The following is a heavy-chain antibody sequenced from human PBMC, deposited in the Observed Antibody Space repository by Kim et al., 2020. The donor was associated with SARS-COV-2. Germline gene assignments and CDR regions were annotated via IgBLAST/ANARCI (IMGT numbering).Heavy chain of an antibody. D-gene: IGHD6-13*01. Sequence: GGSLRLSCAASGFTFSSYSMNWVRQAPGKGLEWVSSISSSSSYTYYADSVKGRFTISRDNAKNSLYLQMNSLRAEDTAVYYCARAGGSSTWSGDDCWRQG. CDR3: ARAGGSSTWSGDDC. CDR1: GFTFSSYS. CDR2: ISSSSSYT. V-gene: IGHV3-21*01. J-gene: IGHJ4*02.